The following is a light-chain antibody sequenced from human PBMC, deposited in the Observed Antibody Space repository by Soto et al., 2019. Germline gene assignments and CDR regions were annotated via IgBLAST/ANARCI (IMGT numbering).Light chain of an antibody. J-gene: IGLJ1*01. CDR3: CSYAGRSTLYV. Sequence: QSVLTQPASVSGSPGQSITISCTGTSSDIGSYNLVSWYQQQPGKAPKIMIYEATKRPSGVSDRFSGSKSANTASLTISGLQDEDEADYYCCSYAGRSTLYVFGTGTKLTVL. V-gene: IGLV2-23*02. CDR1: SSDIGSYNL. CDR2: EAT.